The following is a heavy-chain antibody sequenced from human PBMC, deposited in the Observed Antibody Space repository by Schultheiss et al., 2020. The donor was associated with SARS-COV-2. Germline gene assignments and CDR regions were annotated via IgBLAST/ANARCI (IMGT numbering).Heavy chain of an antibody. V-gene: IGHV3-15*01. J-gene: IGHJ2*01. D-gene: IGHD3-22*01. CDR3: ARLGTMIVVSSRSRDWYFDL. CDR2: IRSKTDGGTT. Sequence: GGSLRLSCAASGFTFSGSAMHWVRQASGKGLEWVGRIRSKTDGGTTDYAAPVKGRFTISRDDSKNSLYLQMNSLKTEDTAVYYCARLGTMIVVSSRSRDWYFDLWGRGTLVTVSS. CDR1: GFTFSGSA.